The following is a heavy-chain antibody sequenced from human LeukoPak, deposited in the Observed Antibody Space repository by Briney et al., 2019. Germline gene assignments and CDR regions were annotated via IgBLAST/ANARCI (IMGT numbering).Heavy chain of an antibody. CDR1: GDSISGYY. V-gene: IGHV4-59*01. CDR2: ISYTGTT. Sequence: PSETLSLTCTVSGDSISGYYWNWIRQPPGKGLEWIAYISYTGTTNYDPSLKSRVTISVDTSRNQFSLRMSSVTAADTAVYYCAKVVSGWFDPWGQGTLVTVSS. D-gene: IGHD6-19*01. J-gene: IGHJ5*02. CDR3: AKVVSGWFDP.